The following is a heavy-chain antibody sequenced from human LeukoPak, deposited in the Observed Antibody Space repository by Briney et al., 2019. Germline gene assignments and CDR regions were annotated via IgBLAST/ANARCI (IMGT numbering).Heavy chain of an antibody. V-gene: IGHV3-23*01. Sequence: PGGSLRLSCAASGFSFSTYAMSWVRQAPGKGLKWVSTIRGNGGNTYYGDSAKGRFTISRDNSKNTLYLQMNSLRAEDTAIYYCAKASGWYDAFDIWGQGTKVTVSS. CDR3: AKASGWYDAFDI. CDR1: GFSFSTYA. J-gene: IGHJ3*02. D-gene: IGHD6-13*01. CDR2: IRGNGGNT.